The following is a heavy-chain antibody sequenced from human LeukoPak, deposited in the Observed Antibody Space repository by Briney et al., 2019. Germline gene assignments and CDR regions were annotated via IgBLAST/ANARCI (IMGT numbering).Heavy chain of an antibody. CDR1: GDSVSSNSAA. D-gene: IGHD6-13*01. CDR3: ARENPPEGAAAEYYFDY. Sequence: SQTLSLTCAISGDSVSSNSAAWNWIRQSPSRGLEWLGRTYYRSKWYNDYAVSVKSRITINPDTSKNQFSLQLNSVTPEDTAVYYCARENPPEGAAAEYYFDYWGQGTLVTVSS. CDR2: TYYRSKWYN. V-gene: IGHV6-1*01. J-gene: IGHJ4*02.